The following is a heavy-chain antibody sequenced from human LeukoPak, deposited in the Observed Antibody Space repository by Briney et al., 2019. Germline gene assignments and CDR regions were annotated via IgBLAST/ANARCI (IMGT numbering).Heavy chain of an antibody. D-gene: IGHD3-22*01. CDR2: IRAYIGDT. V-gene: IGHV1-18*01. CDR1: GYTLSNYD. Sequence: ASLKVSCMASGYTLSNYDITWVRQAPGQGLEWLGWIRAYIGDTNYAQKTQGRATTTTDASTGTAYMKLRSIRSDATAVYYCARHYYDSGGYNSAFDYWGQGTLVTVSS. J-gene: IGHJ4*02. CDR3: ARHYYDSGGYNSAFDY.